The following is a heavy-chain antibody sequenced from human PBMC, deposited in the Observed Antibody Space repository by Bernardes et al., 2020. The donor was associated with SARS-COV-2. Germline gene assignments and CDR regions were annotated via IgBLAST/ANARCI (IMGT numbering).Heavy chain of an antibody. Sequence: GESLKISCKGSGYNFTNYWITWVRQMPGKGLEWMGRIDPSDSYTYFSPSFQGHVTISADKSISTAYLQWSSLRASDTAMYYCARRSSSRGEFDPWGQGTLLTVSS. J-gene: IGHJ5*02. CDR1: GYNFTNYW. CDR3: ARRSSSRGEFDP. CDR2: IDPSDSYT. V-gene: IGHV5-10-1*01. D-gene: IGHD6-13*01.